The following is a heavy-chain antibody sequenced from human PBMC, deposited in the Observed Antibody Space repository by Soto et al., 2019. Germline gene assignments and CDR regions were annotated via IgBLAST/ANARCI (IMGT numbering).Heavy chain of an antibody. J-gene: IGHJ4*02. CDR3: AKEPPRYYYGSGSWAGFDY. V-gene: IGHV3-30*18. CDR1: GFTFSSYG. D-gene: IGHD3-10*01. CDR2: ISYDGSNK. Sequence: QVQLVESGGGVVQPGRSLRLSCAASGFTFSSYGMHWVRQAPGKGLEWVAVISYDGSNKYYADSVKSRFTISRDNSKNTLYLQMTSLRAEDTAVYYCAKEPPRYYYGSGSWAGFDYWGQGTLVTVSS.